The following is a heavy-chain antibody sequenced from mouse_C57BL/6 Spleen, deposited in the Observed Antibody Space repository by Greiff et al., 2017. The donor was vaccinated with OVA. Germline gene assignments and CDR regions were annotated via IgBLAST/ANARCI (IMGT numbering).Heavy chain of an antibody. D-gene: IGHD2-1*01. CDR3: ASNYDAMDY. J-gene: IGHJ4*01. CDR1: GYSITSGYY. Sequence: EVKLQESGPGLVKPSQSLSLTCSVTGYSITSGYYWNWIRQFPGNKLGWMGYISYDGSNNYNPSLKNRISITRDTSKNQFFLKLNSVTTEDTATYYCASNYDAMDYWGQGTSVTVSS. CDR2: ISYDGSN. V-gene: IGHV3-6*01.